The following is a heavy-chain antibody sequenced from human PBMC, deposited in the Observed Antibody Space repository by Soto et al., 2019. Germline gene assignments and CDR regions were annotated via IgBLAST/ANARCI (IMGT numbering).Heavy chain of an antibody. V-gene: IGHV1-18*01. CDR1: GYTFTSYG. D-gene: IGHD3-22*01. CDR3: ARDYYYDSPPYNEY. Sequence: ASVKVSCKASGYTFTSYGISWVRQAPGQGLEWMGWISAYNGNTNYAQKLQGRVTMTTDTSTSTAYMELRSLRSDDTAVYYCARDYYYDSPPYNEYWGQGTLVTVSS. J-gene: IGHJ4*02. CDR2: ISAYNGNT.